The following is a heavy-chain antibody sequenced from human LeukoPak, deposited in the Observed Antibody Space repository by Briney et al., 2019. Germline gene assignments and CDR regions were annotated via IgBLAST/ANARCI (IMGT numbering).Heavy chain of an antibody. Sequence: ASVKVSCKVSGYTLTELSMHWVRQAPGKGFEWMGGFDPEDGETIYAQKFQGRVTMTEDTSTDTAYMELSSLRSEDTAVYYCATVPTSYCSSTSCYPFDYWGQGTLVTVSS. D-gene: IGHD2-2*01. J-gene: IGHJ4*02. CDR2: FDPEDGET. V-gene: IGHV1-24*01. CDR3: ATVPTSYCSSTSCYPFDY. CDR1: GYTLTELS.